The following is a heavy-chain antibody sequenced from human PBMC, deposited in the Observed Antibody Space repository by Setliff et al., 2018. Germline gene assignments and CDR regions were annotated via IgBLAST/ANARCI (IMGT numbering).Heavy chain of an antibody. CDR3: AGVDVLTASPF. V-gene: IGHV1-2*02. CDR1: GYIFAGYY. Sequence: PAASVKVSCTASGYIFAGYYMHWVRQTPGQGLEWMGWINPISGGTNYAQKFQGRVTMAWDTSISTAYMDLSRLTSDDTATYYCAGVDVLTASPFWGQGTLVTVSS. CDR2: INPISGGT. D-gene: IGHD3-9*01. J-gene: IGHJ4*02.